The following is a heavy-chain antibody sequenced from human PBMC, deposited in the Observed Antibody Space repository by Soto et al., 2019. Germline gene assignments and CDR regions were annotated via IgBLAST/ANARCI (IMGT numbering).Heavy chain of an antibody. Sequence: QVPLVQSGAEVKKPGASVKVSCKASGYTFTSYAMHWVRQAPGQRLEWMGWINAGNGNTKYSQKFQGRVTITRDTSASTAYMELSSLRSEDTAVYYCARFPIGYYYYGMDVWGQGTTVTVSS. CDR1: GYTFTSYA. J-gene: IGHJ6*02. V-gene: IGHV1-3*01. CDR2: INAGNGNT. D-gene: IGHD3-16*01. CDR3: ARFPIGYYYYGMDV.